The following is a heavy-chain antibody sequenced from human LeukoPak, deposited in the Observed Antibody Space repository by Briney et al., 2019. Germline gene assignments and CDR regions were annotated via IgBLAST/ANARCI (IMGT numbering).Heavy chain of an antibody. CDR2: FDPEDGET. V-gene: IGHV1-24*01. CDR1: GYTLTELS. J-gene: IGHJ4*02. CDR3: ATGRGYDFWSDLDY. Sequence: ASVKVSCKVSGYTLTELSMHWVRQTPGKGPEWMGGFDPEDGETIYAQKFQGRVTMTEDTSTDTAYMELSSLRSEDTAVYYCATGRGYDFWSDLDYCGQGTLVTVSS. D-gene: IGHD3-3*01.